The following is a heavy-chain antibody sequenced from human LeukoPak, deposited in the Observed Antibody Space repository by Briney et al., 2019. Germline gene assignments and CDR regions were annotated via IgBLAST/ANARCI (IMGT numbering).Heavy chain of an antibody. CDR2: IRSKAYGGTT. Sequence: PGGSLRLSCTASGFTFVDYAMSSVRQAPGKGLEWVGFIRSKAYGGTTEYAASVKDRFTISRDDSKSIAYLQMNSLKTEDTAVYYCTRAPAGIQIWLPWFDPWGQGTLVTVSS. CDR1: GFTFVDYA. J-gene: IGHJ5*02. CDR3: TRAPAGIQIWLPWFDP. V-gene: IGHV3-49*04. D-gene: IGHD5-18*01.